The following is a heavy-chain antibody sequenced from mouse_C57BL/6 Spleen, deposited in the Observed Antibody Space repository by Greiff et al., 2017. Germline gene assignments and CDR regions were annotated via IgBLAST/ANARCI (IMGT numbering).Heavy chain of an antibody. CDR1: GFTFSSYA. CDR3: TRELGYGKGAMDY. V-gene: IGHV5-9-1*02. Sequence: EVQLVESGEGLVKPGGSLKLSCAASGFTFSSYAMSWVRQTPEKRLEWVAYISSGGDYIYYADTVKGRFTISRDKARNTLYLQMSSLESEDTAMYYGTRELGYGKGAMDYWGQGTSVTVAS. D-gene: IGHD2-1*01. CDR2: ISSGGDYI. J-gene: IGHJ4*01.